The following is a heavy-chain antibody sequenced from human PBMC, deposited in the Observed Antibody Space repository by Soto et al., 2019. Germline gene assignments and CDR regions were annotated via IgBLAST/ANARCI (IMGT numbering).Heavy chain of an antibody. CDR3: ARRGGSSSGYYYYAMDV. Sequence: QVQLQESGPGLVKPSQPLSLTCSVSSDSMNSGGYYWIWIRQHPGKGLEWIGYIYSNGDTSYNPSLKSRVTISVDTSKNQFSLNLTSVTAADTAVYYCARRGGSSSGYYYYAMDVWGQGTTVTVSS. CDR2: IYSNGDT. CDR1: SDSMNSGGYY. J-gene: IGHJ6*02. V-gene: IGHV4-31*03. D-gene: IGHD6-6*01.